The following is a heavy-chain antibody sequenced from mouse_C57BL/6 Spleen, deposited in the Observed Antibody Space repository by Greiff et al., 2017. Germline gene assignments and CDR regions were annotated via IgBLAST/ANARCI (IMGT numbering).Heavy chain of an antibody. CDR1: GYAFSSSW. J-gene: IGHJ1*03. CDR3: ARERGTTVEGYFDV. Sequence: QVTLKECGPELVKPGASVKISCKASGYAFSSSWMNWVKQRPGKGLEWIGRIYPGDGDTNYNGKFKGKATLTADKSSSTAYMQLSSLTSEDSAVYFCARERGTTVEGYFDVWGTGTTVTVSS. V-gene: IGHV1-82*01. CDR2: IYPGDGDT. D-gene: IGHD1-1*01.